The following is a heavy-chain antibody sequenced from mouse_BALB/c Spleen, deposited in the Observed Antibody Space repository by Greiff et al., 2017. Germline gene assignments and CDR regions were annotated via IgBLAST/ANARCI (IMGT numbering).Heavy chain of an antibody. CDR1: GFTFSDYY. V-gene: IGHV5-4*02. D-gene: IGHD1-1*02. CDR2: ISDGGSYT. Sequence: DVKLVESGGGLVKPGGSLKLSCAASGFTFSDYYMYWVRQTPEKRLEWVATISDGGSYTYYPDSVKGRFTISRDNAKNNLYLQMSSLTSEDTAMYYCARDAPYGYFDYGGQGTTLTVSS. J-gene: IGHJ2*01. CDR3: ARDAPYGYFDY.